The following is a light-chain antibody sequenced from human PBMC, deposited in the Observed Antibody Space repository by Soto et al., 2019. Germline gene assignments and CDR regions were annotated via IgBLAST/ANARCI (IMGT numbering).Light chain of an antibody. Sequence: DIVMTQSPDSLAVSLGERATINCKSSQSILHSSNNKNYLAWYQQKPGQPPRLLIYWASTRESGVPDRFSGSGSGTDFTLTISSLQAEDVAVYYCQQCYSIPWTFGQGTKVEIK. CDR1: QSILHSSNNKNY. CDR3: QQCYSIPWT. J-gene: IGKJ1*01. CDR2: WAS. V-gene: IGKV4-1*01.